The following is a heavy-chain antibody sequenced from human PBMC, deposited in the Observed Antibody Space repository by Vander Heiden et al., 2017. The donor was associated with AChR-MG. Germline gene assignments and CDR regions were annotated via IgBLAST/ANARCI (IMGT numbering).Heavy chain of an antibody. D-gene: IGHD3-10*01. J-gene: IGHJ3*02. CDR2: IYSGGST. CDR1: GFTVSSNY. Sequence: EVQLVETGGGLIQPGGSLRLSCAASGFTVSSNYMSWVRQAPGKGLEWVSVIYSGGSTYYADSVKGRFTISRDNSKNTLYLQMNSLRAEDTAVYYCAREGAGAYMGQGATGAFDIWGQGTMVTVSS. CDR3: AREGAGAYMGQGATGAFDI. V-gene: IGHV3-53*02.